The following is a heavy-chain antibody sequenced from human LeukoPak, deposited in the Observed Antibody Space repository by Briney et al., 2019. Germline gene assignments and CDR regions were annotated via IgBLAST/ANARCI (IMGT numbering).Heavy chain of an antibody. CDR3: ATGYDTLTGWAHIFDY. V-gene: IGHV1-24*01. CDR2: FDPEDGET. CDR1: GYTLTELS. D-gene: IGHD3-9*01. J-gene: IGHJ4*02. Sequence: ASVKVSCKVSGYTLTELSMHWVRQAPGKGLEWMGGFDPEDGETIYAQKFQGRVTMTEDTSTDTAYMELSSLRSEDTAVYYCATGYDTLTGWAHIFDYWGQGTLVTVSS.